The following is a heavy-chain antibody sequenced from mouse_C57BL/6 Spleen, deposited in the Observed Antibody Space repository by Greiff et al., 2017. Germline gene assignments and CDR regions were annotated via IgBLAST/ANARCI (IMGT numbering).Heavy chain of an antibody. Sequence: VQLQQSVAELVRPGASVKLSCTASGFNIKNTYMHWVKQRPEQGLEWIGRIDPANGNTKYAPKFQGKATITADTSSNTAYLQRSSLISEDTAIYYCAVVYYGYGGGFAYWGQGTLVTVSA. J-gene: IGHJ3*01. V-gene: IGHV14-3*01. D-gene: IGHD2-2*01. CDR2: IDPANGNT. CDR1: GFNIKNTY. CDR3: AVVYYGYGGGFAY.